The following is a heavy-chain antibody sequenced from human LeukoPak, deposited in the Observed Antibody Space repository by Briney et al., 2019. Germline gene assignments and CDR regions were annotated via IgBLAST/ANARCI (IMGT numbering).Heavy chain of an antibody. CDR1: GFTFSSYS. V-gene: IGHV3-21*04. CDR2: ISSSSSYI. CDR3: AKAAAGTGDIDFDY. J-gene: IGHJ4*02. D-gene: IGHD6-13*01. Sequence: PGGSLRLSCAASGFTFSSYSMNWVRQAPGKGLEWVSSISSSSSYIYYADSVKGRFTISRDNSKNTLYLQMNSLRAEDTAVYYCAKAAAGTGDIDFDYWGQGTLVTVSS.